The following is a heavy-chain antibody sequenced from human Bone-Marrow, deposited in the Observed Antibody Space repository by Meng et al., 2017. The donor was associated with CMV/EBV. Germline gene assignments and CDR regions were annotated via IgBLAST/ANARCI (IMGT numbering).Heavy chain of an antibody. D-gene: IGHD3-3*02. CDR3: TRQGIYWAFDI. CDR1: GFTFSGSA. V-gene: IGHV3-73*01. CDR2: IRSKPNNYAT. Sequence: LSLTCAASGFTFSGSAMHWVRQASGKGLEWVGHIRSKPNNYATTYAASVKGRFTISRDDSKNTAYLQMNSLTTEDTAVYYCTRQGIYWAFDIWGQGTRVTV. J-gene: IGHJ3*02.